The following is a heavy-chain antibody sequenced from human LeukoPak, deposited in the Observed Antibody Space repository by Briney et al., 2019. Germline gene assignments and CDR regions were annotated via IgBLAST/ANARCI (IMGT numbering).Heavy chain of an antibody. J-gene: IGHJ6*03. V-gene: IGHV4-30-2*01. CDR3: ARGAFSSGYSLYYMDV. D-gene: IGHD3-22*01. CDR1: GGSISSGGYY. CDR2: IYHSGST. Sequence: PSQTLSLTCTVSGGSISSGGYYWSWIRQPPGKGLEWIGYIYHSGSTYCNPSLKSRVTISVDTSKNQFSLKLSSVTAADTAVYYCARGAFSSGYSLYYMDVWGKGTTVTVSS.